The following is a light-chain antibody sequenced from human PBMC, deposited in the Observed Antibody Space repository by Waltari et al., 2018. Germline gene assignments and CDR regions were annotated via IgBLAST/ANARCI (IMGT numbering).Light chain of an antibody. CDR2: WAS. CDR1: QRVFFSSNNKNN. Sequence: VMTQSPDPLAVALRGRATLTFRSSQRVFFSSNNKNNVAWYQHKPGQPPKLLIYWASIRAAGIPDRFTGSGSGTHFTLTISSLQAEDVAVYYCQQYVDIPQTFGPGTKLEI. V-gene: IGKV4-1*01. CDR3: QQYVDIPQT. J-gene: IGKJ2*01.